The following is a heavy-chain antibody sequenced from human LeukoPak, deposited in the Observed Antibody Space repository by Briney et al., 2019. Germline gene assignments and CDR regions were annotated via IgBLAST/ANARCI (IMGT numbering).Heavy chain of an antibody. CDR2: IYYSGTT. Sequence: PSQTLSLTCSVSGGSISSGDYFWTWIRQPPGKGLEYIGYIYYSGTTYYNPSLKSRITMSVDMSANQFPLRLTSVSAADTAVYYCTRAYWIGFHFDSWGQGILVSVSS. CDR1: GGSISSGDYF. CDR3: TRAYWIGFHFDS. D-gene: IGHD3-3*01. J-gene: IGHJ4*02. V-gene: IGHV4-30-4*01.